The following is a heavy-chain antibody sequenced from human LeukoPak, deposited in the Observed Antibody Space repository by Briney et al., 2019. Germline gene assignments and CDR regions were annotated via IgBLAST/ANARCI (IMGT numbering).Heavy chain of an antibody. CDR3: ARDQGYCSGGSCYDAFDI. V-gene: IGHV4-39*07. Sequence: SETQSLTCTVSGGSISSSSYYWGWIRQPPGKGLEWIGSIYYSGSTYYNPSLKSRVTISVDTSKNQFSLKLSSVTAADTAVYYCARDQGYCSGGSCYDAFDIWGQGTMVTVSS. CDR1: GGSISSSSYY. D-gene: IGHD2-15*01. CDR2: IYYSGST. J-gene: IGHJ3*02.